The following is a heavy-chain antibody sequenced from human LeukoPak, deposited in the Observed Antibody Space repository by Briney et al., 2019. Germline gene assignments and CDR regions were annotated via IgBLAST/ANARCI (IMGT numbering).Heavy chain of an antibody. CDR3: ARFNGGSSFDY. D-gene: IGHD2-15*01. CDR2: ISTSSGIK. V-gene: IGHV3-48*04. Sequence: GGSLRLSCAASGFSFSTYNMNWVRQAPGKGLEWVSYISTSSGIKYYADSVKGRFTISRDNAKNLLYLQMNSLSAEDTAVYYCARFNGGSSFDYWGQGTLVTVSS. CDR1: GFSFSTYN. J-gene: IGHJ4*02.